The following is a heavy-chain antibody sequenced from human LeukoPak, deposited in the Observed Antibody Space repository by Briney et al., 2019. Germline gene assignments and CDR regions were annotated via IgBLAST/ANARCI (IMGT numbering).Heavy chain of an antibody. CDR2: IYTSGST. CDR3: ARDRSLWEPYAFDI. D-gene: IGHD1-26*01. V-gene: IGHV4-4*07. Sequence: SETPSLTCTVSGGSISSYYWSWIRQPAGKGLEWIGRIYTSGSTNYNPSLKSRVTMSVDTSKNQFSLKLSSVTAADTAVYCCARDRSLWEPYAFDIWGQGTMVTVSS. J-gene: IGHJ3*02. CDR1: GGSISSYY.